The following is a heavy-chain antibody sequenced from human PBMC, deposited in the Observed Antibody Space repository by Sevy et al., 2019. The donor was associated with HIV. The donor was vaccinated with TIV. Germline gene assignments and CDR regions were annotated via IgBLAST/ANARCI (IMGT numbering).Heavy chain of an antibody. J-gene: IGHJ4*02. Sequence: GESLKISCAASGFTFSSYAMHWVRQAPGKGLEWVAVISYDGSNKYYADSVKGRFTISRDNSKNTLYLQMNSLRAEDTAVYYCARDHDSSGYYFDYWGQGTLVTVSS. CDR2: ISYDGSNK. D-gene: IGHD3-22*01. CDR3: ARDHDSSGYYFDY. CDR1: GFTFSSYA. V-gene: IGHV3-30*04.